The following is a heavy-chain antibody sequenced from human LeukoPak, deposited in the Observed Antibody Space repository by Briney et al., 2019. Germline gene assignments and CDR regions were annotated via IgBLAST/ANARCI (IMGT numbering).Heavy chain of an antibody. Sequence: PSETLSLTCTVSGGSISSSSYYWGWIRQPPGKGPEWIGSIYYSGSTYYNPSLKSRVTISVDTSKNQFSLKLSSVTAADTAVYYCARLEERQFDPWGQGTLVTVSS. CDR2: IYYSGST. CDR3: ARLEERQFDP. CDR1: GGSISSSSYY. V-gene: IGHV4-39*07. D-gene: IGHD6-25*01. J-gene: IGHJ5*02.